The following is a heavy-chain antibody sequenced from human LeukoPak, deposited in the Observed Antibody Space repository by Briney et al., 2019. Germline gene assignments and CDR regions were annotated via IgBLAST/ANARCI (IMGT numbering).Heavy chain of an antibody. Sequence: GASVKVSCKASGYSFTGHHMHWVRQAPGQGLEWMGWINPKSGGTNYAQKFQGRVTMTRDTSISTAYMDMSSLRSDDTAVYYCAVASNYYDSSGYKWPNKDYYYYYMDVWGKGTTVTVSS. CDR1: GYSFTGHH. D-gene: IGHD3-22*01. CDR3: AVASNYYDSSGYKWPNKDYYYYYMDV. J-gene: IGHJ6*03. V-gene: IGHV1-2*02. CDR2: INPKSGGT.